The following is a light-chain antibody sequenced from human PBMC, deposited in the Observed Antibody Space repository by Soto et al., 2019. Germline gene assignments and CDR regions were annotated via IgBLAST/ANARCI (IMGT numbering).Light chain of an antibody. CDR3: LQRYSTPLT. CDR1: QSISSY. Sequence: DIQMTQSPSSLSASVGDRVTITCRASQSISSYLTWYQQKPGKAHKLLIYAASSLQSRVPSRFSGSGSGTDFTLTISSLQPEDFASYYCLQRYSTPLTSGGGTKVQMK. V-gene: IGKV1-39*01. J-gene: IGKJ4*01. CDR2: AAS.